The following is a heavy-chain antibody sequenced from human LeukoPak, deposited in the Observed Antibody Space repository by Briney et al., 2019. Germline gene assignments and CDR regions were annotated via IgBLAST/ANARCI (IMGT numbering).Heavy chain of an antibody. CDR2: IYYSGST. D-gene: IGHD3-10*01. J-gene: IGHJ4*02. CDR3: ARDSDYYGSGSYRY. CDR1: GGSISSHY. V-gene: IGHV4-59*11. Sequence: SETLSLTCTVSGGSISSHYWSWIRQPPGKGLEWIGYIYYSGSTNYNPSLKSRVTISVDTSKNQFSLKLSSVTAADTAVYYCARDSDYYGSGSYRYWGQGTLVTVSS.